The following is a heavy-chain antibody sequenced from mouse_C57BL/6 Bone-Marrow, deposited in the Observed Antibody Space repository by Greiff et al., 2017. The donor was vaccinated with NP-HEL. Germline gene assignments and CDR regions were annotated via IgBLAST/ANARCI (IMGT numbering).Heavy chain of an antibody. CDR3: ARNLCSSYYWYFDV. J-gene: IGHJ1*03. V-gene: IGHV2-2*01. CDR2: IWSGGST. CDR1: VFSLTSYG. Sequence: QVQLKQSGPGLVQPSQSLSITCTVSVFSLTSYGVHWVRQSPGKGLEWLGVIWSGGSTDYNAAFISRLSISKDNSKSQVFFKMNSLQADDTAIYYCARNLCSSYYWYFDVWGTGTTVTVSS. D-gene: IGHD1-1*01.